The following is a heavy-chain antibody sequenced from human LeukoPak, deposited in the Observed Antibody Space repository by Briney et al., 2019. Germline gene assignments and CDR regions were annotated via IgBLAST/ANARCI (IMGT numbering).Heavy chain of an antibody. CDR2: IKSNIDGGAS. D-gene: IGHD3-16*01. J-gene: IGHJ1*01. CDR1: GFSFTHAW. CDR3: MSVPLTRGGVEP. Sequence: GGSLTLSCTTSGFSFTHAWMNWSRQAPGKGLEWFGRIKSNIDGGASDYGAPVKGRFTVSRDDSKNTLYLHMNALQIEDTAIYYCMSVPLTRGGVEPWGQGTLVTVSS. V-gene: IGHV3-15*01.